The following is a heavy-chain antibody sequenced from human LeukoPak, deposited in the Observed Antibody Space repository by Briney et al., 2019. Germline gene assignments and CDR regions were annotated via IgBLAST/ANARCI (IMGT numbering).Heavy chain of an antibody. CDR2: IYYSGST. CDR1: GGSISSYY. CDR3: ARHDMTTVIFDY. J-gene: IGHJ4*02. Sequence: SETLSLTCTVSGGSISSYYWSWIRQPPGKGLEWMGYIYYSGSTNYNPSLKSRVTISVDTSKNQFSLKLSSVTAADTAVYYCARHDMTTVIFDYWGRGTLVTVSS. V-gene: IGHV4-59*08. D-gene: IGHD4-17*01.